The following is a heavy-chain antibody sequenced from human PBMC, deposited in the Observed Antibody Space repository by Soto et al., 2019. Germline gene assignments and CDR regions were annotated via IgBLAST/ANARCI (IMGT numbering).Heavy chain of an antibody. D-gene: IGHD7-27*01. Sequence: GFLRLSCAASGFTFSIFAMSWVRQSPGKGLEWVSTISGSGGSTYYADAVKGRFSISRDNSMGTLYLQMKSLRVEDTAIYYCAKEVSLGSTVDLGYWGQGTLVTVSS. CDR1: GFTFSIFA. V-gene: IGHV3-23*01. CDR3: AKEVSLGSTVDLGY. CDR2: ISGSGGST. J-gene: IGHJ4*02.